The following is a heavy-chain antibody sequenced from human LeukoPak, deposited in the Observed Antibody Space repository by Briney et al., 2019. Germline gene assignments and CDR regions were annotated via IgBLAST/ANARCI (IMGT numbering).Heavy chain of an antibody. J-gene: IGHJ5*02. Sequence: GGSLRLSCAASGFTFSSYAMHWVRQAPGKGLGWVAVISYDGSNKYYADSVKGRFTISRDNSKNTLYLQMNSLRAEDTAVYYCAGYSSGWFLKGDWFDPWGQGTLVTVSS. CDR3: AGYSSGWFLKGDWFDP. CDR2: ISYDGSNK. V-gene: IGHV3-30*01. D-gene: IGHD6-13*01. CDR1: GFTFSSYA.